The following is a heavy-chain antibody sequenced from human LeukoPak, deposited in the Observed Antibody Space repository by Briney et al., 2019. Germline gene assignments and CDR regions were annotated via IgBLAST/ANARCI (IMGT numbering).Heavy chain of an antibody. J-gene: IGHJ6*03. CDR1: GYTFTSYD. D-gene: IGHD5-18*01. CDR2: INPSGGST. V-gene: IGHV1-46*01. CDR3: ARGPPLYSYGQSYYYYYYMDV. Sequence: ASVKVSCKASGYTFTSYDINWVRQATGQGLEWMGIINPSGGSTSYAQKFQGRVTMTRDTSTSTVYMELSSLRSEDTAVYYCARGPPLYSYGQSYYYYYYMDVWGKGTTVTVSS.